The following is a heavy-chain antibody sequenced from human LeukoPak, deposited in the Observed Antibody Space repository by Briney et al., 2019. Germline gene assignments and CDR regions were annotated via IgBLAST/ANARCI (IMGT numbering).Heavy chain of an antibody. CDR1: GFTFSSYA. J-gene: IGHJ5*02. D-gene: IGHD6-13*01. CDR2: ISGSGGST. CDR3: AKGRRGSSWNWFDP. V-gene: IGHV3-23*01. Sequence: GGSLRLSCAASGFTFSSYAISWGRQAPGKGLGWVSAISGSGGSTYYADSVKGRFTIPRDNSKNTLYLQMNSLRAEDRAVYYCAKGRRGSSWNWFDPWGQGTLVTVSS.